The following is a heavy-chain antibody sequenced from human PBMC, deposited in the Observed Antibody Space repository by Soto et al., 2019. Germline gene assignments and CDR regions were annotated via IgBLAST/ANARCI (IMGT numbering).Heavy chain of an antibody. Sequence: ASVKCSCKASGYTFTGYYMHWVRQAPGQGLEWMGWINPNSGGTNYAQKFQGWVTMTRDTSISTAYMELSRLRSDDTAVYYCARAYSGYDLYDAFDIWGQGTMVTVSS. CDR2: INPNSGGT. J-gene: IGHJ3*02. CDR3: ARAYSGYDLYDAFDI. V-gene: IGHV1-2*04. D-gene: IGHD5-12*01. CDR1: GYTFTGYY.